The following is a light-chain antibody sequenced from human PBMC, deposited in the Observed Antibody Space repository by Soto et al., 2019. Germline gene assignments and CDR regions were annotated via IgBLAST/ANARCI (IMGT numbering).Light chain of an antibody. V-gene: IGKV1-39*01. CDR1: QSISRY. Sequence: DIQMTQAPSSLSASVGDRVTITCRASQSISRYVNWYQQKPRKAPRLLIFAASSLQGGVPSRFSGSGSGNYCTLALSSLQPSDFATYYCQHTYQPPYTFGPGTKVDIK. CDR3: QHTYQPPYT. CDR2: AAS. J-gene: IGKJ3*01.